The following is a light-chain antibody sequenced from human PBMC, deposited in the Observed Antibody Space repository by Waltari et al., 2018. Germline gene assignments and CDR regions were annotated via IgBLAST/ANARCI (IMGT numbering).Light chain of an antibody. CDR3: QKYGTIPAT. Sequence: EIVLTQSPGTLSLSPGERATLSCRASQSVSRYLAWYQQKPGQAPRLLIYEASRRATGIPDRFSGSRSGTDFTLTISRLEPEDFAVYYCQKYGTIPATFGQGTKVEIK. CDR2: EAS. V-gene: IGKV3-20*01. J-gene: IGKJ1*01. CDR1: QSVSRY.